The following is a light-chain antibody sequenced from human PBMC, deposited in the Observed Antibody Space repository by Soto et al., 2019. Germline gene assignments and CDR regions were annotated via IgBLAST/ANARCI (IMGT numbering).Light chain of an antibody. CDR3: CSYAGNSTSV. Sequence: QSVLTQPASVSGSPGQSITISCTGTSSDVGSYNLVSWYQQHPGEAPKLMIYEGSKRPSGVSNRFSGSKSGNTASLTISGLQAEDEADYYCCSYAGNSTSVFGTGTKLTVL. J-gene: IGLJ1*01. CDR2: EGS. V-gene: IGLV2-23*01. CDR1: SSDVGSYNL.